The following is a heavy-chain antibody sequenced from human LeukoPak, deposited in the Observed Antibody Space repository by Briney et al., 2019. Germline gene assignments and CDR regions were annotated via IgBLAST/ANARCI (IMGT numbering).Heavy chain of an antibody. CDR3: ARVRMGATYYFDY. J-gene: IGHJ4*02. V-gene: IGHV3-23*01. CDR2: IISDYST. CDR1: AFTFGNYA. Sequence: PGGSPRLSCAASAFTFGNYAMTWVRQAPGKGLEWVSTIISDYSTYYADSVKGRFTISRDNSKNTLYLQMNSLRAEDTAVYYCARVRMGATYYFDYWGQGTLVTVSS. D-gene: IGHD1-26*01.